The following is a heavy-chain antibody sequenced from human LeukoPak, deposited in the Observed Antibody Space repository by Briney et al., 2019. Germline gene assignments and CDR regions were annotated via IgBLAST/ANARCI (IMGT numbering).Heavy chain of an antibody. CDR2: LNTDGSST. D-gene: IGHD3-16*01. V-gene: IGHV3-74*01. CDR3: ARDDAFRGVAMDV. J-gene: IGHJ6*01. CDR1: GFTFSGYW. Sequence: PGGSLRLSCGASGFTFSGYWMHWVRQVPGKGLVWVSRLNTDGSSTSYADSVKGRFTISRDNAKNTLYLQMNSLRAEDTAVYYCARDDAFRGVAMDVWGQGTTVTVSS.